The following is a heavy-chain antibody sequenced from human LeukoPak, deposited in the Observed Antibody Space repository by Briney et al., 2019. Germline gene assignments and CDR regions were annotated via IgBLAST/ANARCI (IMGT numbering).Heavy chain of an antibody. V-gene: IGHV3-30-3*01. CDR3: ARGGLAAAGKGY. Sequence: SGFTFSSXXXXXVRQXPGKXXXXXAVISYDGSNKYYADSVKGRFTISRDNSKNTLYLQMNSLRAEDTAVYYCARGGLAAAGKGYWGQGTLVTVSS. D-gene: IGHD6-13*01. J-gene: IGHJ4*02. CDR2: ISYDGSNK. CDR1: GFTFSSXX.